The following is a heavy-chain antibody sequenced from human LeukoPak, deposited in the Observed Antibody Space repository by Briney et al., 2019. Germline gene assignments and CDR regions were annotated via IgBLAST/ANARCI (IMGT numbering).Heavy chain of an antibody. CDR2: ISGYNGYT. CDR3: ARIAPHRRVAVEYYFDY. Sequence: ASVKVSCKASGYTFTSYGINWLRQAPGQGLEWMGRISGYNGYTKYAQKLQGRVTMTTDTSTSTAYMELRSLRSDDTAVYYCARIAPHRRVAVEYYFDYWGQGTLVTVSS. CDR1: GYTFTSYG. V-gene: IGHV1-18*01. D-gene: IGHD2-21*01. J-gene: IGHJ4*02.